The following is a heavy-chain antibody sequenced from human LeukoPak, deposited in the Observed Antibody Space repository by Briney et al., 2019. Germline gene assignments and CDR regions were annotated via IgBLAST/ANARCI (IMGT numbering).Heavy chain of an antibody. V-gene: IGHV1-69*13. CDR2: IIPIFGTA. CDR3: ASVPPPPITMVRGVIPDWFDP. D-gene: IGHD3-10*01. Sequence: SVKVSCKASGYTFTSYDINWVRQAPGQGLEWMGGIIPIFGTANYAQKFQGRVTITADESTSTAYMELSSLRSEDTAVYYCASVPPPPITMVRGVIPDWFDPWGQGTLVTVSS. J-gene: IGHJ5*02. CDR1: GYTFTSYD.